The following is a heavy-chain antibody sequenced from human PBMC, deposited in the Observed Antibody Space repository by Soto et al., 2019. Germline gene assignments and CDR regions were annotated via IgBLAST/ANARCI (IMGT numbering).Heavy chain of an antibody. CDR3: ARGYKGYGNYYYYGMDV. CDR2: INHSGST. J-gene: IGHJ6*02. V-gene: IGHV4-34*01. Sequence: SETLSLTCAVYGGSFSGYYWSWIRQPPGKGLEWIGEINHSGSTNYNPSLKSRVTISVDTSKNQFSLKLSSVTAADTAVYYCARGYKGYGNYYYYGMDVWGQGTTVT. CDR1: GGSFSGYY. D-gene: IGHD5-18*01.